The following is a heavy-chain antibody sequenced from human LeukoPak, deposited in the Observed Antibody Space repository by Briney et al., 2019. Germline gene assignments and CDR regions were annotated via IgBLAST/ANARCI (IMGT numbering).Heavy chain of an antibody. CDR1: GFTFSRYA. Sequence: GGSLRLSCAASGFTFSRYAMSWVRQAPGKGLEWVSGMTVGGSTFYADSVRGRFTMSRDNAKNSLYLQMNSLRAEDTAVYYCARGGIAAFDYWGQGTLVTVSS. CDR3: ARGGIAAFDY. D-gene: IGHD6-13*01. CDR2: MTVGGST. J-gene: IGHJ4*02. V-gene: IGHV3-23*01.